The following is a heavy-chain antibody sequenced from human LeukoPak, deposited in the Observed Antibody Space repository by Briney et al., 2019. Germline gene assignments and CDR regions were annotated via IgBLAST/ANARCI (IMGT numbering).Heavy chain of an antibody. D-gene: IGHD2-8*01. V-gene: IGHV3-23*01. CDR2: ISGSGGST. CDR1: GFTVSSYG. CDR3: AKAARFLTVLMVYATEFDY. J-gene: IGHJ4*02. Sequence: GRCLRLSCAAAGFTVSSYGMSCVRQDRGEWLGWVSSISGSGGSTSYAACVKGRFTISRDNTRTTLYLQMNSLRAEDTAVYYCAKAARFLTVLMVYATEFDYWGQGTLVTVSS.